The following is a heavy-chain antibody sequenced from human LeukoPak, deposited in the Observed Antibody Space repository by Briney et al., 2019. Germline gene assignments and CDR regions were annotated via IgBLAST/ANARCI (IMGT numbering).Heavy chain of an antibody. CDR3: ARGVGMDYDSSDMFDY. Sequence: SETLSLTCAVYGGSFSGYYWSWIRQPPGKGLEWIGEINHSGSTNYNPTLKRRVTISVDTSKTQLSLKLSSVTAADTAVYYCARGVGMDYDSSDMFDYWGQGTLGTVSA. V-gene: IGHV4-34*01. CDR2: INHSGST. D-gene: IGHD3-22*01. CDR1: GGSFSGYY. J-gene: IGHJ4*02.